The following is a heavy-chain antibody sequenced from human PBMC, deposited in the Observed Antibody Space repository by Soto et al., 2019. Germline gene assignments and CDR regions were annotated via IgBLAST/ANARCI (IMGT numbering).Heavy chain of an antibody. D-gene: IGHD2-15*01. CDR3: ARKRHGGKNYYYYYGMDV. V-gene: IGHV1-69*13. CDR2: IIPIFGTA. Sequence: GASVKVSCKASGGTFSSYAISWVRQAPGQGLEWMGGIIPIFGTANYAQKFQGRVTITADESTSTAYMELSSLRSEDTAVYYCARKRHGGKNYYYYYGMDVWGQGTTVTVSS. CDR1: GGTFSSYA. J-gene: IGHJ6*02.